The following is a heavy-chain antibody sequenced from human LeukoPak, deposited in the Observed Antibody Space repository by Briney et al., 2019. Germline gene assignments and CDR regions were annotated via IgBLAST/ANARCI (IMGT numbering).Heavy chain of an antibody. V-gene: IGHV3-23*01. Sequence: GGSLRLSYAASGFTFSSYGMSWVRQAPGKGLEWVSAISGIGGSTYYADSVKGRFTISRDNSKNTLYLQLNSLRAEDTAVYYCAKDLLLDIVATIATPFDHWGQGTLVTVSS. CDR3: AKDLLLDIVATIATPFDH. J-gene: IGHJ4*02. CDR2: ISGIGGST. CDR1: GFTFSSYG. D-gene: IGHD5-12*01.